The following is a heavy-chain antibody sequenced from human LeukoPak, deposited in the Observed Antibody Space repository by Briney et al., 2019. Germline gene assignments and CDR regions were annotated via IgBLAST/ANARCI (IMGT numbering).Heavy chain of an antibody. D-gene: IGHD3-10*01. J-gene: IGHJ4*02. CDR1: GFTFRNCA. CDR3: AKHVSGSLFYFDY. Sequence: TGESLRLSCAASGFTFRNCAMSWVRQAPGKGLEWVSGISGTGYNTYYADSVKGRFTISRDNSKNTLYLQMNSLGAEDTAVYYCAKHVSGSLFYFDYWGQRTLVTVSS. V-gene: IGHV3-23*01. CDR2: ISGTGYNT.